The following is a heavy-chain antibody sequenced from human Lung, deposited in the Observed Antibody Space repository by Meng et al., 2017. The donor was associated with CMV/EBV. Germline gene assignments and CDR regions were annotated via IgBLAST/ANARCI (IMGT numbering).Heavy chain of an antibody. CDR3: AKSSDNGWSS. D-gene: IGHD6-19*01. Sequence: VQLVQSGAEVKRPGASVKISCQASGYSVSGFYLNWARQAPGHGLEWLGRVNPISDDTHLAQKFEGRITVTRGATINTAFMELTRLRPDDTAVYYCAKSSDNGWSSWGPGTLVTVSS. CDR2: VNPISDDT. V-gene: IGHV1-2*06. CDR1: GYSVSGFY. J-gene: IGHJ4*01.